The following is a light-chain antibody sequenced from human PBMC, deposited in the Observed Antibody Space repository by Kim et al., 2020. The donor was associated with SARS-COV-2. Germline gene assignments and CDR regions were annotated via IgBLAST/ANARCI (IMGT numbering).Light chain of an antibody. J-gene: IGLJ3*02. CDR2: EVR. CDR3: SSDAGSNSWV. V-gene: IGLV2-8*01. CDR1: SSDVGCNND. Sequence: GQLITFCCTATSSDVGCNNDASWYQQHPSTPPKLMIYEVRRRPSGVADRSSGSKAGKTASLVVSGLQAEDEADYYCSSDAGSNSWVFGGGTQLTVL.